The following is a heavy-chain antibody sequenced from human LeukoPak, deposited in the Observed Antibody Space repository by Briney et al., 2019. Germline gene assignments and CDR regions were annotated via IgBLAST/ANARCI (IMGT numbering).Heavy chain of an antibody. Sequence: PSETLSLTCTVPGGSISSYYGSWIRQRAGKGLEWIGRIYTSGSTNYNPSLKSRVTMSVDTSKNQFSLKLSSVTAADTAVYYCARGVSRDGYHGGAFDIWGQGTMVTVSS. V-gene: IGHV4-4*07. CDR3: ARGVSRDGYHGGAFDI. CDR1: GGSISSYY. D-gene: IGHD5-24*01. J-gene: IGHJ3*02. CDR2: IYTSGST.